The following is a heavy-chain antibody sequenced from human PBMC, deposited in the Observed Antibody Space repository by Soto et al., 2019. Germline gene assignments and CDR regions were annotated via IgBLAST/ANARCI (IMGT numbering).Heavy chain of an antibody. CDR3: ARRYCSGATCYSALDY. J-gene: IGHJ4*02. Sequence: SETLSLTCTVSGDSISSYYWSWIRQPPGKGLEWIGYIYYSGSANYNPALKSRVTMSVDTSKSQFSLKLSSVTAADTAVYYCARRYCSGATCYSALDYWGQGTPVTVSS. V-gene: IGHV4-59*08. CDR1: GDSISSYY. CDR2: IYYSGSA. D-gene: IGHD2-15*01.